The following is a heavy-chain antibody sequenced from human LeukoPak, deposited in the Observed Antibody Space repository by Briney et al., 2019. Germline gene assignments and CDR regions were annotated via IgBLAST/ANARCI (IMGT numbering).Heavy chain of an antibody. CDR2: VYRGGSDI. CDR3: ATTGYSSNWEYF. CDR1: GYSFTSNC. D-gene: IGHD6-19*01. V-gene: IGHV5-51*01. Sequence: GESLTISCKGSGYSFTSNCTSWVGQMAGRGLEGVGIVYRGGSDIRYSPSFQVQVTISADKSITNPFLHWSSLEASDTAMYYCATTGYSSNWEYFWGQGTLVTVSS. J-gene: IGHJ4*02.